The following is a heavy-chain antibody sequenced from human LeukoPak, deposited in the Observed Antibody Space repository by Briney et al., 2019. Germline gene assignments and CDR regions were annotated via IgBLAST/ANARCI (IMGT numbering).Heavy chain of an antibody. V-gene: IGHV4-39*01. D-gene: IGHD4-11*01. J-gene: IGHJ4*02. CDR3: VRREYSNKSPFDY. CDR2: IYFSGNT. CDR1: GGSISESNYY. Sequence: SETLSLTCSVSGGSISESNYYWGWIRQPPGKGLDWIGSIYFSGNTYHNSSLKSRVTISVDTSKNQFSLKLNSVTAADTAVYYCVRREYSNKSPFDYWGQGTLVTVSS.